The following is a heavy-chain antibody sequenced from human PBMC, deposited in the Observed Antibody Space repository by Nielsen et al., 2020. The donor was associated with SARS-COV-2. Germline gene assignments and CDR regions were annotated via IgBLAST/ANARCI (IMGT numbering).Heavy chain of an antibody. J-gene: IGHJ4*02. V-gene: IGHV3-53*01. D-gene: IGHD1-1*01. CDR1: GFSVSSNY. Sequence: GGSLRLSCVASGFSVSSNYMSWVRQAPGKGLEWVSVFFSGGNTFHADSVRGRFTMSADNSKNTVYLQMNSLRAEDTAVYYCAREGLDGHVFDYWGQGTLVTVSS. CDR3: AREGLDGHVFDY. CDR2: FFSGGNT.